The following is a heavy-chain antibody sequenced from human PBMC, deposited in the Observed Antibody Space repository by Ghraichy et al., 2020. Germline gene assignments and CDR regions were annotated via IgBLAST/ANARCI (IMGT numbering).Heavy chain of an antibody. Sequence: ASVKVSCKASGYTFTNFGITWVRQAPGQGLEWMGWISVYNGDTNYAQGLQGRDTMTTDTSTSTAYMELRSLTSDDTAVYYCARRRGPIDYWGQGTLVTVSS. V-gene: IGHV1-18*04. CDR1: GYTFTNFG. D-gene: IGHD2-15*01. CDR3: ARRRGPIDY. CDR2: ISVYNGDT. J-gene: IGHJ4*02.